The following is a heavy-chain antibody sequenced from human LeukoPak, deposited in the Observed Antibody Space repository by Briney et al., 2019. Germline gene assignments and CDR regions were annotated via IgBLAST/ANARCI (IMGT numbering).Heavy chain of an antibody. CDR3: ARGPYYYDSSGYYSSDY. CDR1: GYTFTGYY. D-gene: IGHD3-22*01. J-gene: IGHJ4*02. V-gene: IGHV1-2*02. CDR2: INPNSGGT. Sequence: ASVKVSCKASGYTFTGYYMHWVRQAPGQGLEWMGWINPNSGGTNYAQKFQGRVTMTRDTSTSTVYMELSSLRSEDTAVYYCARGPYYYDSSGYYSSDYWGQGTLVTVSS.